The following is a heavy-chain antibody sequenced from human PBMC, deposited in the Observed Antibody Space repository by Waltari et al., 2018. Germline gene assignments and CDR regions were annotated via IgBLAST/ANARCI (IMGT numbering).Heavy chain of an antibody. Sequence: QVQLHQWGAGQLKPSETLSLTCAVSGESFLGYFWGWVRQSPGKGLEWRGSIHYSGSTNYKPTLEGRLSLSVDTTKKQFSLKLTSVTAADAALYFCARYGEVPASYFFDHWGQGTLVTVSS. CDR1: GESFLGYF. CDR3: ARYGEVPASYFFDH. V-gene: IGHV4-34*01. D-gene: IGHD2-21*01. CDR2: IHYSGST. J-gene: IGHJ4*01.